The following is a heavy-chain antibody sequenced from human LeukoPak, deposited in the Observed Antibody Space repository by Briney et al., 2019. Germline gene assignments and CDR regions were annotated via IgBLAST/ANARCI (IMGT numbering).Heavy chain of an antibody. D-gene: IGHD6-13*01. Sequence: GGSLRLSCAASGFTFSSYWMTWVRQAPGKGLEWVANIKQGGSEKYYVDSVKGRFTISRDNAKNSLYLQMNSLRAEDTAVYYCARGGLRIAAAVWGQGTLVTVSS. CDR3: ARGGLRIAAAV. J-gene: IGHJ4*02. CDR2: IKQGGSEK. CDR1: GFTFSSYW. V-gene: IGHV3-7*01.